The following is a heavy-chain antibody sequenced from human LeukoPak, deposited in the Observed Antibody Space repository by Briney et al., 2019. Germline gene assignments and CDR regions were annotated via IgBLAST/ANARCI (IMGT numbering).Heavy chain of an antibody. CDR3: ARDDYGALTFKIVGHYGTDV. J-gene: IGHJ6*02. V-gene: IGHV3-30-3*01. CDR2: ISYDGSNK. D-gene: IGHD4-17*01. Sequence: PGGSLRLSCAASGFTFSSYAMHWVRQAPGKGLEWVAVISYDGSNKYYADSVKGRFTISRDNSKNTLYLQMNSLRAEDTAVYYCARDDYGALTFKIVGHYGTDVWGQGTTVTVSS. CDR1: GFTFSSYA.